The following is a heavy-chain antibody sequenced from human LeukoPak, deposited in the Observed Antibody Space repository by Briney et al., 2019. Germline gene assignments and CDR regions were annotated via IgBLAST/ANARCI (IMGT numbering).Heavy chain of an antibody. Sequence: ASVKDSCKASGYTFTGYYMHWVRQAPGQGLEWMGWINPNSGGTNYAQKFQGRVTMTRDTSISTAYMELSRLRSDDTAVYYCARTYYDFWSGSTFDPWGQGTLVTVSS. CDR2: INPNSGGT. CDR1: GYTFTGYY. V-gene: IGHV1-2*02. D-gene: IGHD3-3*01. J-gene: IGHJ5*02. CDR3: ARTYYDFWSGSTFDP.